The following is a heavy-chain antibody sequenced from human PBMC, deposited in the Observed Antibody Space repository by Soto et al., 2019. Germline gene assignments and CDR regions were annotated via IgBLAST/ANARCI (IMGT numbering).Heavy chain of an antibody. CDR3: AGTYYDYVWGSHTDY. J-gene: IGHJ4*02. CDR2: ISYDGSNK. CDR1: GFTFSSYA. D-gene: IGHD3-16*01. Sequence: GGSLRLSCAASGFTFSSYAMHWVRQAPGKGLEWVAVISYDGSNKYYADSVKGRFTISRDNSKNTLYLQMNSLRAEDTAVYYCAGTYYDYVWGSHTDYWGQGTLVTVSS. V-gene: IGHV3-30-3*01.